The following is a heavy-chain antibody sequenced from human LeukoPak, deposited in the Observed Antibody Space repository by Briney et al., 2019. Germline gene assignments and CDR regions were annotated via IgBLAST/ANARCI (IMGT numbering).Heavy chain of an antibody. D-gene: IGHD3-10*01. J-gene: IGHJ4*02. V-gene: IGHV3-30*03. Sequence: GGSLRLSCAASGFTFSSYGMHWVRQAPGKGLEWVAVISYDGSNKYYTDSVKGRFTISRDNSKNTLYLQMSSLRAEDTAVYYCARDSNSYGSGATIDYWGQGTLVTVSS. CDR3: ARDSNSYGSGATIDY. CDR2: ISYDGSNK. CDR1: GFTFSSYG.